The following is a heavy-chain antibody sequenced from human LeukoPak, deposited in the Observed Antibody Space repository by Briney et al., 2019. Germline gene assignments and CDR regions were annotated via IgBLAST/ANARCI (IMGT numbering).Heavy chain of an antibody. CDR1: GFTFSSYA. CDR3: AKDLRDIVLLPASIY. D-gene: IGHD2-2*01. V-gene: IGHV3-23*01. J-gene: IGHJ4*02. Sequence: GGSLRLSCAASGFTFSSYAMSWVRQAPGKGLEWVSAISGSGGSTYYADSVKGRFTISRDNSKNTLYLQMNSLRAEDTAIYYCAKDLRDIVLLPASIYWGQGALVTVSS. CDR2: ISGSGGST.